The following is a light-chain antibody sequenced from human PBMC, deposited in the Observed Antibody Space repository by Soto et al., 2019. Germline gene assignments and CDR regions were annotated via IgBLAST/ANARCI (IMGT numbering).Light chain of an antibody. CDR2: EVN. CDR1: SSDIGGYNS. Sequence: QSALTQPPSASGSPGQSVTISCTGTSSDIGGYNSVSWYQQHPGKAPKLMIYEVNKRPLGVPERFSGSKSGNTASLTVSGLQADHEADYYCSSSAGTNSFVLFGGGTKLTVL. V-gene: IGLV2-8*01. CDR3: SSSAGTNSFVL. J-gene: IGLJ3*02.